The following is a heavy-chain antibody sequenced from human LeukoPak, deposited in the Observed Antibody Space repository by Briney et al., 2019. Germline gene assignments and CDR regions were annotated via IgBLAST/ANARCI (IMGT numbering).Heavy chain of an antibody. V-gene: IGHV4-59*01. CDR2: SYYSGST. J-gene: IGHJ4*02. D-gene: IGHD6-13*01. CDR3: ARVDSSSWYELYYFDY. CDR1: GGSISGYY. Sequence: PSETLSFTCTVSGGSISGYYWSWIRQPPGKGLEWIGYSYYSGSTNYNPSLKSRVTISVDTSKNQFSLTLTSVTAADTAVYYCARVDSSSWYELYYFDYWGQGTLVTVSS.